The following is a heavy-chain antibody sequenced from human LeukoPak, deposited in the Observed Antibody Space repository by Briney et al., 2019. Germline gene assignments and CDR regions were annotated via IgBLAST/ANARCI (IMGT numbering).Heavy chain of an antibody. V-gene: IGHV4-39*01. CDR1: GGSISSSSYY. D-gene: IGHD6-13*01. CDR3: ARLLKGQQLVFDP. CDR2: IYYSGST. Sequence: SETLSLTCTVSGGSISSSSYYWGWIRQPPGKGLEWIGSIYYSGSTYYNPSLKSRVTISVDTSKNQFSLKLSSVTAADTAVYYCARLLKGQQLVFDPWGQGTLVTVSS. J-gene: IGHJ5*02.